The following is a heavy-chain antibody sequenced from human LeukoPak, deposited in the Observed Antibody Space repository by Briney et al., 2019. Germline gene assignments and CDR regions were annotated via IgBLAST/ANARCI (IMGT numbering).Heavy chain of an antibody. CDR2: IYPGDSDT. V-gene: IGHV5-51*01. CDR1: GYSFTSYW. Sequence: GESLKISCKGFGYSFTSYWIGWVRQMPGKGLEWMGIIYPGDSDTRYSPSFQGQVTISADKSISTAYLQWSSLKASDTAMYYCARSPYDSSGYPDAFDIWGQGTMVTVSS. CDR3: ARSPYDSSGYPDAFDI. D-gene: IGHD3-22*01. J-gene: IGHJ3*02.